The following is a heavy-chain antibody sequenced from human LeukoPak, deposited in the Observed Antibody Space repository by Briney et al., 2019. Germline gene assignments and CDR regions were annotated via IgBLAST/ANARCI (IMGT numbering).Heavy chain of an antibody. Sequence: GGSLRLSCAASGFTFSDYYMSWIRQAPGKGLEWVSYISSSGSTIYYADSVKGRFTISRDNAKNSLYLQMNSLRAEDTAVYYCAKDYGSGSYYAYDYWGQGTLVTVSS. D-gene: IGHD3-10*01. CDR2: ISSSGSTI. V-gene: IGHV3-11*01. J-gene: IGHJ4*02. CDR1: GFTFSDYY. CDR3: AKDYGSGSYYAYDY.